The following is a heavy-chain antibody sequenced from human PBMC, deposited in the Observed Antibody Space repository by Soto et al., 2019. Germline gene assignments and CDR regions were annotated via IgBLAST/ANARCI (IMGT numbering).Heavy chain of an antibody. D-gene: IGHD4-17*01. J-gene: IGHJ4*02. V-gene: IGHV3-13*01. CDR1: GFTFSSYD. CDR2: IGTAGDT. Sequence: EVQLVESGGGLVQPGGSLRLSCAASGFTFSSYDMHWVRQATGKGLEWVSAIGTAGDTYYPGSVKGRFTISRENAKNSLYLQMNSLRAGDTAVYYCARANFDDYGDSFDYWGQGTLVTVSS. CDR3: ARANFDDYGDSFDY.